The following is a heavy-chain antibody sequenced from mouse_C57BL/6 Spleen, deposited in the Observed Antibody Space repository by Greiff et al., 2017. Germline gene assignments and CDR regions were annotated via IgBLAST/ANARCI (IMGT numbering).Heavy chain of an antibody. CDR3: ARSGPHYYGSSYWYFDV. V-gene: IGHV1-42*01. Sequence: EVQLQQSGPELVKPGASVKISCKASGYSFTGYYMNWVKLSPEKSLERIGEINPSTGGTTYNQKFKAKATLTVDKSSSTAYMQLKSLTSEDSAVYYCARSGPHYYGSSYWYFDVWGTGTTVTVSS. D-gene: IGHD1-1*01. CDR2: INPSTGGT. CDR1: GYSFTGYY. J-gene: IGHJ1*03.